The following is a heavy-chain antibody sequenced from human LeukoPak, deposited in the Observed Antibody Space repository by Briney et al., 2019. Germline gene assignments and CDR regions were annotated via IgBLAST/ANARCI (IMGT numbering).Heavy chain of an antibody. D-gene: IGHD1-26*01. CDR1: GFTFSSYA. CDR2: INWNGGNT. V-gene: IGHV3-20*04. J-gene: IGHJ5*02. CDR3: ARTSDGNWFDP. Sequence: PGGSLRLSCAASGFTFSSYAMSWVRQAPGKGLEWVSGINWNGGNTGYADSVKGRFTIFRDNAKNSLYLEMDSLRVEDTALYYCARTSDGNWFDPWGQGTLVTVSS.